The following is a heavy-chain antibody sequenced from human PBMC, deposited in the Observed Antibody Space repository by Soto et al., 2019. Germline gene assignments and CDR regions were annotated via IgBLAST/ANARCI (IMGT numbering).Heavy chain of an antibody. CDR1: GGTFSSYA. CDR3: ARDKRIVVVPAARPGGWFDP. J-gene: IGHJ5*02. V-gene: IGHV1-69*01. D-gene: IGHD2-2*02. CDR2: IIPIFGTA. Sequence: QVQLVQSGAEVKKPGSSVNVSCKASGGTFSSYAISWVRQAPGQGLEWMGGIIPIFGTANYAQKFQGRVTITADESTSTAYMERSSRRSEDTAVYYCARDKRIVVVPAARPGGWFDPWGQGTLVTVS.